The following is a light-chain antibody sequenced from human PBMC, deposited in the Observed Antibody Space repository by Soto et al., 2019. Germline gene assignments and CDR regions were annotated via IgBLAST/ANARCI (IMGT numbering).Light chain of an antibody. CDR3: QQRSNWRWT. V-gene: IGKV3-11*01. CDR1: QSVSSY. Sequence: EIVWTQSPATLSLSPGERATLSCRASQSVSSYLAWYQQKPGQAPRLLIYDASNRATGIPARFSGSGSGTDFTLTISSLEPEDFAVYYCQQRSNWRWTFGQGTKVEIK. CDR2: DAS. J-gene: IGKJ1*01.